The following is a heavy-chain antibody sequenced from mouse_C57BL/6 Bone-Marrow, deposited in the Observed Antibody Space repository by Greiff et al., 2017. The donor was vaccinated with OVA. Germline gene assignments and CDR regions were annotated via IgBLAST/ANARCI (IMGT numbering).Heavy chain of an antibody. D-gene: IGHD2-3*01. Sequence: QVQLQQPGAELVKPGASVKLSCKASGYTFTSYWMHWVKQRPGQGLEWIGMIHPNSGSTNYNEKFKSKATLTVDKSSSTAYMQLSSLTSEDSAVYYCARLRQSCYDGAYYYAMDYWGQGTSVTVSS. V-gene: IGHV1-64*01. CDR3: ARLRQSCYDGAYYYAMDY. CDR1: GYTFTSYW. J-gene: IGHJ4*01. CDR2: IHPNSGST.